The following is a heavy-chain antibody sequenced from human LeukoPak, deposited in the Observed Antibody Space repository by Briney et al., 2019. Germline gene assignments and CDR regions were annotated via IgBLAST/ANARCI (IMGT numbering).Heavy chain of an antibody. CDR3: ARDPAREYYDFWSGGKNWFDP. CDR2: INPNSGGT. CDR1: GYTFTGYY. Sequence: ASVKVSCKASGYTFTGYYMHWVRQAPGQGLEWMGWINPNSGGTNYAQKFQGRVTMTRDTSISTAYMELSRLRSDDTAVYYCARDPAREYYDFWSGGKNWFDPWGQGTLVTVSS. D-gene: IGHD3-3*01. V-gene: IGHV1-2*02. J-gene: IGHJ5*02.